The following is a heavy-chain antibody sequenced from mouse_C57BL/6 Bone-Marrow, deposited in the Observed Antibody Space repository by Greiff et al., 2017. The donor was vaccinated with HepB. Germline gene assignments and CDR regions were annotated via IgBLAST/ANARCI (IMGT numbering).Heavy chain of an antibody. V-gene: IGHV3-6*01. CDR2: ISYDGSN. D-gene: IGHD2-3*01. CDR3: ARYNGYYGEFAY. J-gene: IGHJ3*01. Sequence: EVKLEESGPGLVKPSQSLSLTCSVTGYSITSGYYWNWIRQFPGNKLEWMGYISYDGSNNYNPSLKNRISITRDTSKNQFFLKLNSVTTEDTATYYCARYNGYYGEFAYWGQGTLVTVSA. CDR1: GYSITSGYY.